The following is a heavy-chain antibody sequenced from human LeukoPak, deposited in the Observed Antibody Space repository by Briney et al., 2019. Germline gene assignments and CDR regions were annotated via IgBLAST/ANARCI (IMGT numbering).Heavy chain of an antibody. J-gene: IGHJ4*02. D-gene: IGHD2-21*02. V-gene: IGHV1-69*01. CDR1: GGTFSSYA. CDR3: ARDSYCGGDCYSPSYFDY. CDR2: IIPIFGTT. Sequence: RASVKVSCKASGGTFSSYAISWVRQAPGQGLEWMGGIIPIFGTTNYAQKFQDRVTITADESTSTAYMELSSLRSEDTAVYYCARDSYCGGDCYSPSYFDYWGQGTLVTVSS.